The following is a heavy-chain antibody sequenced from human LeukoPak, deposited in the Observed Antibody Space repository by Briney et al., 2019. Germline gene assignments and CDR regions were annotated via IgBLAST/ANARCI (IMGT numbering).Heavy chain of an antibody. CDR1: GGTFISYA. CDR2: IIPIFGTA. V-gene: IGHV1-69*13. D-gene: IGHD5-24*01. Sequence: GASVKVSCKASGGTFISYAISWVRQAPGQGLEWMGGIIPIFGTANYAQKFQGRVTITADESTSTAYMELSSLRPEDTAVYYCARPCPDIDGYKYWGQGTLVTVSS. CDR3: ARPCPDIDGYKY. J-gene: IGHJ4*02.